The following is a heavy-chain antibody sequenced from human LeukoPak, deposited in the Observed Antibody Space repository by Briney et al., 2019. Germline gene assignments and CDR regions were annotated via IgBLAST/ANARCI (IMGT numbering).Heavy chain of an antibody. Sequence: GGSLRLSCAASGFTVSSNYMSWLRQAPGKGLEWVSVIYSGGSTYYADSVKGRFTISRDNSKNTLYLQMNSLRAEDTAVYYCARSHDYGSYYFDYWGQGTLVTVSS. J-gene: IGHJ4*02. CDR2: IYSGGST. V-gene: IGHV3-53*01. CDR1: GFTVSSNY. CDR3: ARSHDYGSYYFDY. D-gene: IGHD4-17*01.